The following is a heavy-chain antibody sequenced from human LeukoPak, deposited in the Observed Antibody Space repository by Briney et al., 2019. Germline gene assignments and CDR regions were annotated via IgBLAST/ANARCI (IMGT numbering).Heavy chain of an antibody. CDR3: ARDSYGMDV. Sequence: GGSLRLSCAASGFIFSTYAMHWVRQAPVKGLEWVAIVSYDGNKRYYADSVKGRFTISRDNSKNTLYLQMNSLRAEDMAVYYCARDSYGMDVWGQGTTVTVS. V-gene: IGHV3-30-3*01. J-gene: IGHJ6*02. CDR1: GFIFSTYA. CDR2: VSYDGNKR.